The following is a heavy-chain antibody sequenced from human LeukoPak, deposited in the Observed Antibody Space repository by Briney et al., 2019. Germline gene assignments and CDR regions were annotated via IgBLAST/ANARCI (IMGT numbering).Heavy chain of an antibody. J-gene: IGHJ4*02. CDR3: ARTTYGDY. D-gene: IGHD1-1*01. CDR1: GFTLGSCW. V-gene: IGHV3-7*02. Sequence: PGGSLRLSCAASGFTLGSCWMTWVRQAPRKGLEWAAAIKEDGSETYYVDSVKGRFTISRDNAKNSLCLQMSSLRVEDTAVYYCARTTYGDYWGQGTLVTVSS. CDR2: IKEDGSET.